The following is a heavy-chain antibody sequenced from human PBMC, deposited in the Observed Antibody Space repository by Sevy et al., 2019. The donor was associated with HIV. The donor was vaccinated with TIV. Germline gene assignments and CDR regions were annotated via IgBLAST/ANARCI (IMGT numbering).Heavy chain of an antibody. CDR1: GLIFSHYG. CDR2: ISYEGSGT. J-gene: IGHJ4*02. V-gene: IGHV3-30*02. D-gene: IGHD6-13*01. Sequence: GGCLRLSCAASGLIFSHYGMHWVRQAPGKGLERVAFISYEGSGTYYVDSVKGRFSISRDNSKNTVYLHMNSLRTEDTALYYCSKNTAAAGTGGFDYWGQGTLVTVSS. CDR3: SKNTAAAGTGGFDY.